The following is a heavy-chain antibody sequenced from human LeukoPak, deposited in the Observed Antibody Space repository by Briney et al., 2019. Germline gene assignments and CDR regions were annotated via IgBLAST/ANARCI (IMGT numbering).Heavy chain of an antibody. CDR2: MYYSGST. J-gene: IGHJ5*02. D-gene: IGHD3-22*01. CDR1: GGSISSGDYY. Sequence: SQPLSLTCTVSGGSISSGDYYWSWIRQPPGKGLEWIAYMYYSGSTYYNPSLKSRVTMSADTSKNQLSLKLSSVTAADTAVYYCARPYYYDSRIDPWGQGILVTVSS. V-gene: IGHV4-30-4*01. CDR3: ARPYYYDSRIDP.